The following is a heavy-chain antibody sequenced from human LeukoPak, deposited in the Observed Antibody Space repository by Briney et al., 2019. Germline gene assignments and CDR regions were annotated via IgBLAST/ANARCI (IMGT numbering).Heavy chain of an antibody. CDR3: ARLSYDFWSGYFHFDY. J-gene: IGHJ4*02. D-gene: IGHD3-3*01. CDR2: IYPGDSDT. V-gene: IGHV5-51*01. CDR1: GYSFTSYW. Sequence: GESLKISCKGFGYSFTSYWIGWVRQMPGKGLEWMGIIYPGDSDTRYSPSFQGQVTISADKSISTAYLQWSSLKASDTAMYYCARLSYDFWSGYFHFDYWGQGTLVTVSS.